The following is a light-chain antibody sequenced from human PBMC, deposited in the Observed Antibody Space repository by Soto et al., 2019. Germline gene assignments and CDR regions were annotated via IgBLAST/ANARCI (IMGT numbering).Light chain of an antibody. J-gene: IGLJ3*02. CDR1: SGHSSYI. CDR2: LEGSGSY. Sequence: QLVLTQSSSASASLGSSVKLTCTLSSGHSSYIIAWHQQQPGTAPRYLMKLEGSGSYNKGSGVPDRFSGSSSGADRYLTISNLQFEDDADYYCDTGDSNTRVFGGGTKVTVL. V-gene: IGLV4-60*02. CDR3: DTGDSNTRV.